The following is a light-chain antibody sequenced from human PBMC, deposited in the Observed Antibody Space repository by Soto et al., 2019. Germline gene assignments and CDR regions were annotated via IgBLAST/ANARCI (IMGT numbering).Light chain of an antibody. CDR3: QHSYNGPFS. J-gene: IGKJ3*01. CDR2: SSS. CDR1: QSISRY. Sequence: DIQMTQSPSSLSASVGDRVTVTCRAGQSISRYLNWYQQRPGKATNLLIYSSSSLQTGGPSRFSGSGSGTDFTVTITDLQPEYFATYYCQHSYNGPFSFGPGTKVDL. V-gene: IGKV1-39*01.